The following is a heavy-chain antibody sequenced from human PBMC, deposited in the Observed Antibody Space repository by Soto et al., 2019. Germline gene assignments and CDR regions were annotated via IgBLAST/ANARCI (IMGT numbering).Heavy chain of an antibody. Sequence: QVQLQQWGAGLLKPSETLSLTCAVYGGSFSGYYGSWIRQPPGKGLEWIGEINHSGSTNYNPSLKSRVTISVATSKNQFYLKLSSVTAADTAVYYCAGFSDRPILTDYYGMDVWGQGTTVTVSS. CDR1: GGSFSGYY. D-gene: IGHD3-9*01. V-gene: IGHV4-34*01. CDR3: AGFSDRPILTDYYGMDV. J-gene: IGHJ6*02. CDR2: INHSGST.